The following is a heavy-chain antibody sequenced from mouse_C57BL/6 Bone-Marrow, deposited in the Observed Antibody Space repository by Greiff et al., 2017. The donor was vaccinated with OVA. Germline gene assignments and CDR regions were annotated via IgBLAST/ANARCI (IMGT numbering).Heavy chain of an antibody. V-gene: IGHV1-69*01. CDR3: ARDYGLDY. CDR2: IDPSDSYT. CDR1: GYTFTSYW. J-gene: IGHJ2*01. D-gene: IGHD1-2*01. Sequence: VKLQQPGAELVMPGASVKLSCKASGYTFTSYWMHWVKQRPGQGLEWIGEIDPSDSYTNYNQKFKGKSTLTVDKSSSTAYMQRSSLTSEDSAVYYCARDYGLDYWGQGTTLTVSS.